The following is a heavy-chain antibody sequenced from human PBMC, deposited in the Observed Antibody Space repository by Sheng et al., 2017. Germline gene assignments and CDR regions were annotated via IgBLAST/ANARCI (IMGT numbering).Heavy chain of an antibody. CDR2: LYYSGSH. D-gene: IGHD2-21*01. V-gene: IGHV4-39*07. CDR1: GGSISSRNYY. CDR3: AREGAFCGGDCRHDGKNWFDP. J-gene: IGHJ5*02. Sequence: QLQLQQSGPGLVKPSETLSLTCNVSGGSISSRNYYWGWIRQPPGKGLEWIGSLYYSGSHLLQPALKSRVSILVDTSKNQFSLKLRSVTAADTAVYYCAREGAFCGGDCRHDGKNWFDPWGQGTLVTV.